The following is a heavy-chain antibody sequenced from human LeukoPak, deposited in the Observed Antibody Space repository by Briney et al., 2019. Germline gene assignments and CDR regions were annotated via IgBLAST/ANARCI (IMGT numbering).Heavy chain of an antibody. D-gene: IGHD4-17*01. J-gene: IGHJ5*02. Sequence: PKASVKVSFKASGYTFTSYDINWVRQATAQGLEWMGWMNPNSGNTGYAQKFQGRVTMTRNTSISTAYMELSSLRYEDTAVYYCARGGPYGDYPRFDPWGQGTLVTVSS. V-gene: IGHV1-8*01. CDR2: MNPNSGNT. CDR3: ARGGPYGDYPRFDP. CDR1: GYTFTSYD.